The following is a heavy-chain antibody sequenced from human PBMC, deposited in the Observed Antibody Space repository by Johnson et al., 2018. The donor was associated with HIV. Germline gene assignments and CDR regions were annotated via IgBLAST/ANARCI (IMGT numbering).Heavy chain of an antibody. CDR2: IYSGGST. Sequence: VQLVESGGGLVQPGGSLRLSCAASGFTFSSYDMHWVRQAPGKGLEWVSIIYSGGSTYYTRSVKGRFTISRDNSKNMLFLQINSLRVEDTAVYYCARVRVGAFDIWGQGTMVTVSS. J-gene: IGHJ3*02. CDR1: GFTFSSYD. V-gene: IGHV3-66*02. D-gene: IGHD1-26*01. CDR3: ARVRVGAFDI.